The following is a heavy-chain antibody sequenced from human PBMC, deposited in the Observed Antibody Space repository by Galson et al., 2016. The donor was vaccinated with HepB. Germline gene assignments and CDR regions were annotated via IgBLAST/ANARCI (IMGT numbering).Heavy chain of an antibody. Sequence: SLRLSCAASGFTFSSYGMHWVRQAPGKGLEWVAVASYDETNKYYADSVKGRFTISRDNSKNTLYLQMDSLRAEDTAVYYCAKGDEWLVQLYGMDVWGQGTTVTVSS. CDR2: ASYDETNK. V-gene: IGHV3-30*18. CDR3: AKGDEWLVQLYGMDV. D-gene: IGHD6-19*01. CDR1: GFTFSSYG. J-gene: IGHJ6*02.